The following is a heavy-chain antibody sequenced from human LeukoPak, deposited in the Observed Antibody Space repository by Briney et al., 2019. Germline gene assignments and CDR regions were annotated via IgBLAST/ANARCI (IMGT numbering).Heavy chain of an antibody. V-gene: IGHV4-39*07. CDR2: IFYSGST. D-gene: IGHD3-22*01. CDR1: SGSISTSNYY. CDR3: ARSENYYDSSGIRMYYFDY. Sequence: SETLSLTCTVSSGSISTSNYYWGWVRQPPGKALEWIGNIFYSGSTYYSPSLKSRVTISLDTSRNQFSLKLNSVTAADTAVYYCARSENYYDSSGIRMYYFDYWGQGTLVTVSS. J-gene: IGHJ4*02.